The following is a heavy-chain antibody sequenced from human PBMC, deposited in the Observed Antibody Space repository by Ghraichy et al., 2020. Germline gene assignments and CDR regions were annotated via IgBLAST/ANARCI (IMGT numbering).Heavy chain of an antibody. CDR3: AKGYCSSTSCSRFDP. CDR2: IIGSGGST. Sequence: LSLTCAASVFTFSSYSMSCVRQAPGKALEWVSAIIGSGGSTYYADSVKDLFTISRDNYKNTLYLQLNSLRAEDTAVYYCAKGYCSSTSCSRFDPWGQGTLVTVSS. V-gene: IGHV3-23*01. J-gene: IGHJ5*02. CDR1: VFTFSSYS. D-gene: IGHD2-2*01.